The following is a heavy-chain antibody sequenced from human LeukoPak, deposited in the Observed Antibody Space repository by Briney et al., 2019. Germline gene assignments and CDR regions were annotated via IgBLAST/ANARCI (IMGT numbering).Heavy chain of an antibody. CDR2: IYYSGST. Sequence: PSETLSLTCTVSGGSISSYYWSWIRQPPGKGLEWIGYIYYSGSTNYNPSLKSRVTISVDTSKNQFSLKLSSVTAADTAVYCCARVQRLRDNWFDPWGQGTLVTVSS. J-gene: IGHJ5*02. V-gene: IGHV4-59*01. D-gene: IGHD6-25*01. CDR3: ARVQRLRDNWFDP. CDR1: GGSISSYY.